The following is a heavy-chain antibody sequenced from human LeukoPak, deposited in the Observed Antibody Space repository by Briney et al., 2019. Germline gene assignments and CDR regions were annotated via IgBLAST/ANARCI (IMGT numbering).Heavy chain of an antibody. V-gene: IGHV3-23*01. D-gene: IGHD3-10*01. CDR1: GFTISTFG. J-gene: IGHJ4*02. Sequence: AGSLRLSCAASGFTISTFGDGWVRQPPPKGLEWVSAISGSGHNTYYTDSVKGRFTMSRDNSKNTLYLQMDSLRAEDTAVYYCAKRGGYDYGSHFDHWGQGTLVTVSS. CDR2: ISGSGHNT. CDR3: AKRGGYDYGSHFDH.